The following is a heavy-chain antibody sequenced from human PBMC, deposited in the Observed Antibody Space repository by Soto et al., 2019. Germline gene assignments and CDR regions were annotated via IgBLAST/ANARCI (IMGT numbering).Heavy chain of an antibody. D-gene: IGHD1-1*01. V-gene: IGHV3-74*01. CDR3: ARTYVPGIAGFDP. CDR1: GFTFSNYF. CDR2: MSGDGKTI. Sequence: GGSLRLSCAASGFTFSNYFMHWVRQVPGEGLVWVSRMSGDGKTISYADSVKGRFTISRDNAKNTLYLQMNSLRVEDTAVYYCARTYVPGIAGFDPWGQGTLVTV. J-gene: IGHJ5*02.